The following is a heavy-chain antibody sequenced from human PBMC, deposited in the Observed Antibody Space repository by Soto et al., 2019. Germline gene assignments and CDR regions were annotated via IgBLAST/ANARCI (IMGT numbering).Heavy chain of an antibody. J-gene: IGHJ6*02. CDR2: IKYDGSEK. CDR3: GRGHYGLDV. CDR1: EFTLSQHW. Sequence: EEQLVESGGGLAQLGGSLRVSCAASEFTLSQHWMTWVRQAPGKGLEWVANIKYDGSEKYYVDSVKGRFTVSRDNAKNTLYLQMNSLRAEDTAVYFCGRGHYGLDVWGQGTTVTVSS. V-gene: IGHV3-7*04.